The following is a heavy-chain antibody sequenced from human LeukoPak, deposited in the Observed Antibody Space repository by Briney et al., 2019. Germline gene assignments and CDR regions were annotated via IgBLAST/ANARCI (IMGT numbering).Heavy chain of an antibody. CDR1: GGSISSSSKF. V-gene: IGHV4-39*01. CDR3: ARHDDYPSNSPPHGFDV. Sequence: SETLSLTCTVSGGSISSSSKFWGWIRQPPGKGLEWIGSLRPSTTTYYNPSLRSRVAISVDTSKDQFSLTLSSVTAADSAVYFCARHDDYPSNSPPHGFDVWGQGTIVTVFS. D-gene: IGHD4-23*01. J-gene: IGHJ3*01. CDR2: LRPSTTT.